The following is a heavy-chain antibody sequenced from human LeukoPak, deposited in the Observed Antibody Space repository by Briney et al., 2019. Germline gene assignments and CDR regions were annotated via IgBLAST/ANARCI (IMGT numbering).Heavy chain of an antibody. CDR1: GFSISDYY. J-gene: IGHJ4*02. Sequence: GGSLRLSCAASGFSISDYYMSWIRQAPGKGLEWIAYISSSVDTIYHTDSVKGRFTISRDNANNSLYLQMDSLRAEDTAVYYCTRRRDYGDSWGQGTLVTVSS. V-gene: IGHV3-11*01. CDR3: TRRRDYGDS. CDR2: ISSSVDTI.